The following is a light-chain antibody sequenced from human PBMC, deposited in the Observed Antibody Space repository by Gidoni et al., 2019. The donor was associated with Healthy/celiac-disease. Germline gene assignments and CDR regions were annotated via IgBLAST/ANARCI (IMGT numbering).Light chain of an antibody. V-gene: IGKV1-27*01. Sequence: DIQMTHSTSSLSASVGDRVTITCRASQGISNYLAWYQKKPGKVHKLLNYAASTLQSGVPSRFGGGGSGTDFTLTISGLQPEDVANYYCQEYNSAPLTFGEGTKVEIK. CDR2: AAS. CDR1: QGISNY. J-gene: IGKJ4*01. CDR3: QEYNSAPLT.